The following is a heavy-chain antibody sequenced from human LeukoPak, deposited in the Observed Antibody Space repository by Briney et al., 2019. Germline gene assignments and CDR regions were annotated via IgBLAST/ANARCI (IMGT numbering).Heavy chain of an antibody. CDR1: GFTFSNYG. CDR3: AKDPGATPYYFDY. Sequence: PGRSLRLSCAASGFTFSNYGMHWVRQAPGKGLEWVAVISYDGSNKCYADSVKGRFTISRDNSKNTLYLQMDSLRTEDTAVYYCAKDPGATPYYFDYWGQGTLVTVSS. D-gene: IGHD1-26*01. CDR2: ISYDGSNK. V-gene: IGHV3-30*18. J-gene: IGHJ4*02.